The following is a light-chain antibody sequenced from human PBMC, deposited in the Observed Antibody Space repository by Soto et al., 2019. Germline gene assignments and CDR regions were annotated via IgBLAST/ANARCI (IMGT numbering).Light chain of an antibody. CDR3: QQYGSSRWT. CDR1: QSVSSIY. Sequence: EIVLTQPPGALSLSPGERATLSCRASQSVSSIYLAWYQQKPGQAPRLLIYGASSRATGIPDRFSGSGSGTDFTLTISRLEPEDFAVYYCQQYGSSRWTFGQGTKVDIK. J-gene: IGKJ1*01. V-gene: IGKV3-20*01. CDR2: GAS.